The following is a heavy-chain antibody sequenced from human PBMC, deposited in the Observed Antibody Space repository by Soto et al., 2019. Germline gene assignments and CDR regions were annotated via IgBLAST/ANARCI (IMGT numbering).Heavy chain of an antibody. Sequence: QVQLQESGPGLVKPSQTLSLTCTVSGGSISSGYYWSWIRQHPGKGLEWIGYIYYSGSTYYKPSLKSRVTISVDTSKNQFSLKLSSVTAADTAVYYCARAPGDYFDYWGQGTLVTVSS. CDR3: ARAPGDYFDY. CDR2: IYYSGST. CDR1: GGSISSGYY. V-gene: IGHV4-31*03. J-gene: IGHJ4*02.